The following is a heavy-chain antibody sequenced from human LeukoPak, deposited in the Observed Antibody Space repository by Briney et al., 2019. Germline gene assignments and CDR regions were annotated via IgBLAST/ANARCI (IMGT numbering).Heavy chain of an antibody. CDR1: GYTFTSYD. CDR2: MNPNSGNT. J-gene: IGHJ4*02. D-gene: IGHD3-3*01. V-gene: IGHV1-8*01. CDR3: ARGPIHPHYYVFGGGYNYYFDS. Sequence: ASVKVSCKASGYTFTSYDINWVRQATGQGLEWMGWMNPNSGNTGYAQKFQGRVTMTRNTSISTAYMELSSLRSEDTAVYYCARGPIHPHYYVFGGGYNYYFDSGGRGPLVPVS.